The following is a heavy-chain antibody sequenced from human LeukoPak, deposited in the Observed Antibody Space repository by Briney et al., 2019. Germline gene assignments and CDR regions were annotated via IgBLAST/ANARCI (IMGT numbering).Heavy chain of an antibody. J-gene: IGHJ3*02. CDR1: GFTFSSYA. D-gene: IGHD3-22*01. CDR2: ISSNGDST. CDR3: AREKSSGYYQHDAFDI. V-gene: IGHV3-64*01. Sequence: GGSLRLSCAASGFTFSSYAMHWVRQAPGKGLEYVSAISSNGDSTYYANSVKGRFTISRDNSKNTLYLQMGSLTTEDMAVYYCAREKSSGYYQHDAFDIWGQGTMVTVSS.